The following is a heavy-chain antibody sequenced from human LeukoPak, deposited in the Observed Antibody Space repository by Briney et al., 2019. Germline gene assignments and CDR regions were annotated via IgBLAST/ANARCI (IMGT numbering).Heavy chain of an antibody. CDR3: ASYLGSYFDYFDY. CDR2: IIPIFGTA. V-gene: IGHV1-69*05. CDR1: GGTFSSYA. D-gene: IGHD1-26*01. J-gene: IGHJ4*02. Sequence: SVKVSCKASGGTFSSYAISWVRQAPGQGLEWMGGIIPIFGTANYAQKFQGRVTITTDESTSTAYMGLSSLRSEDTAVYYCASYLGSYFDYFDYWGQGTLVTVSS.